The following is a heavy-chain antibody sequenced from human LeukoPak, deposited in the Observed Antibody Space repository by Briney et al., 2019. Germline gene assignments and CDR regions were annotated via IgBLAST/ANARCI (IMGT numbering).Heavy chain of an antibody. CDR1: GGSISSYY. CDR2: IYYSGST. V-gene: IGHV4-59*01. D-gene: IGHD3-22*01. Sequence: SETLSLTCTVSGGSISSYYWSWIRQPPGKGLEWIGYIYYSGSTNYNPSLKSRVTISVDTSKNRFSLKLSSVTAADTAVYYCASDTYYYDSSVAFDIWGQGTMVTVSS. CDR3: ASDTYYYDSSVAFDI. J-gene: IGHJ3*02.